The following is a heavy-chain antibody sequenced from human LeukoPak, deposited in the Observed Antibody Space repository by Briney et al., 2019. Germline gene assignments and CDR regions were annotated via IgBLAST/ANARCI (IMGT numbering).Heavy chain of an antibody. V-gene: IGHV3-66*01. CDR2: IYTSGGT. Sequence: QPGGSLRLSCVASGLSVSNNYMSWVRQAPGKGFEWVSVIYTSGGTYYADSVKGRFTISRDDSTNTLFLEMHALRAEDTAVYYCARDDTWELRLDHAFDIWGQGTMVTVSS. D-gene: IGHD1-26*01. CDR1: GLSVSNNY. CDR3: ARDDTWELRLDHAFDI. J-gene: IGHJ3*02.